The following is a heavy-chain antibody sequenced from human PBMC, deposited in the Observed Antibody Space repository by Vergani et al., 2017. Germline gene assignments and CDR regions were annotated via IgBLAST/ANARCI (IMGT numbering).Heavy chain of an antibody. CDR2: IYNAGST. D-gene: IGHD2-21*01. V-gene: IGHV4-39*01. CDR1: GGSIRPDTYY. J-gene: IGHJ4*02. CDR3: ARHVLFGWGRAVYCFDY. Sequence: QLQLQESGPGLVKPSETLSLTCTVSGGSIRPDTYYWGWIRQPPGKGLEWLGSIYNAGSTYYNPSLKSRVTISVDTSKSQFSLRLSSVTAADTAVYYCARHVLFGWGRAVYCFDYWGQGTLVTVSS.